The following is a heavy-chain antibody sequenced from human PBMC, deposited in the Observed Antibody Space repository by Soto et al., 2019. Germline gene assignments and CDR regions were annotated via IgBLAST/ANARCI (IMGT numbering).Heavy chain of an antibody. J-gene: IGHJ6*02. CDR3: ARDKGMVRGEGGMEV. CDR2: INHSGST. V-gene: IGHV4-34*01. Sequence: SATXSLTCAFYVGSFVGYYCSWIRQPPGKGLEWIGEINHSGSTNYNPSLKSRVKISVDTSKNQFSLKLNSVTAADTAVYYCARDKGMVRGEGGMEVWGQGTTVTVSS. CDR1: VGSFVGYY. D-gene: IGHD3-10*01.